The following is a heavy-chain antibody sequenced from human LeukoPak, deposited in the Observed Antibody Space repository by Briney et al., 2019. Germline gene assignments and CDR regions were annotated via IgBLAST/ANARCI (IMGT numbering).Heavy chain of an antibody. D-gene: IGHD6-19*01. Sequence: PSETLSLTCTVSGGSISSYYWSWIRQPPGKGLEWIGYIYYSGGTNYNPSLKSRVTISVDTSKNQFSLKLSSVTAADTAVYYCARTLSGPAVAGYFDYWGQGTLVTVSS. CDR3: ARTLSGPAVAGYFDY. CDR1: GGSISSYY. CDR2: IYYSGGT. J-gene: IGHJ4*02. V-gene: IGHV4-59*08.